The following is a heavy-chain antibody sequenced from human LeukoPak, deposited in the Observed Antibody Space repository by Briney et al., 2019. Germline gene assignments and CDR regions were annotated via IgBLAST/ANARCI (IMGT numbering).Heavy chain of an antibody. CDR2: IYYSGNT. CDR1: GGSIGSYY. D-gene: IGHD4-23*01. Sequence: SETLSLTCTVSGGSIGSYYWSWIRQPPGKGLEWIGYIYYSGNTNYNPSLKSRVTISVDTSKNQFSLRLSSVTAVDTAVYYCARAPLDAYGGNSAAFDIWGQGTMVTVSS. J-gene: IGHJ3*02. CDR3: ARAPLDAYGGNSAAFDI. V-gene: IGHV4-59*01.